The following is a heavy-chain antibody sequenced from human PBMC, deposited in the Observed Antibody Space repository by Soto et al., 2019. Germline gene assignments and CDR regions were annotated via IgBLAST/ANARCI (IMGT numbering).Heavy chain of an antibody. Sequence: HPGGSLRLSCAASGFTFSSYAMSWVRQAPGKGLEWASAISGSGGSTYYADSVKDRFTISRDNSKNTLYLQMNSLRAEDTAVYYCAKDQHEMDIVVVTAAMGLYNWFDPWGQGTLVTVSS. CDR1: GFTFSSYA. D-gene: IGHD2-2*03. CDR2: ISGSGGST. V-gene: IGHV3-23*01. J-gene: IGHJ5*02. CDR3: AKDQHEMDIVVVTAAMGLYNWFDP.